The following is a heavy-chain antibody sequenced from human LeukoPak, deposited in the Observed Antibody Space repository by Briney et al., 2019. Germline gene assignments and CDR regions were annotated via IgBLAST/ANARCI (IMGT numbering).Heavy chain of an antibody. J-gene: IGHJ4*02. V-gene: IGHV3-74*01. CDR1: GFTFSSYW. D-gene: IGHD1-14*01. Sequence: GGSLRLSCAASGFTFSSYWMHWVRQVPGKGLVWIARINPGGSSITYADSVKGRFTISRDNAKNTLYMQMDSLRADDTGVYYCASSNQADDYWGQGTLVTVSS. CDR3: ASSNQADDY. CDR2: INPGGSSI.